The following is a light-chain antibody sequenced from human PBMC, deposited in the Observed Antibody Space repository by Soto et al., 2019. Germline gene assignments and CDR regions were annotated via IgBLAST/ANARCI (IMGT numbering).Light chain of an antibody. CDR3: SSYTSSSTLV. V-gene: IGLV2-14*01. CDR2: DVS. J-gene: IGLJ2*01. Sequence: QSVLTQPASVSGSPGQSITISCTGTSSDVGGYNYVSWYQQDPGKAPKLMIHDVSNRPSGVSNRFSGSKSGNTASLTISGLQAEDEADYYCSSYTSSSTLVFGGGTKLTVL. CDR1: SSDVGGYNY.